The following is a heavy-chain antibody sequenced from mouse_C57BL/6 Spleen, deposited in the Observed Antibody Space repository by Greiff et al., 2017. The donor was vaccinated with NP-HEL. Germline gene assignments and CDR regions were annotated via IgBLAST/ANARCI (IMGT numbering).Heavy chain of an antibody. CDR1: GYTFTSYW. CDR3: ARSDDGYLFAY. Sequence: QVQLQQPGAELVRPGSSVKLSCKASGYTFTSYWMDWVKQRPGQGLEWIGNIYPSDSETHYNQKFKDKATLTVDKSSSTAYMQLSSLTSEDSAVYYCARSDDGYLFAYWGQGTLVTVSA. CDR2: IYPSDSET. J-gene: IGHJ3*01. V-gene: IGHV1-61*01. D-gene: IGHD2-3*01.